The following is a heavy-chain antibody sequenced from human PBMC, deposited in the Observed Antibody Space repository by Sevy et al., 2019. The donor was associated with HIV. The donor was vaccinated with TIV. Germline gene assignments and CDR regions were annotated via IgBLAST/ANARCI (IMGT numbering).Heavy chain of an antibody. V-gene: IGHV3-7*01. J-gene: IGHJ4*02. CDR3: ASDYS. CDR2: INQDGSEE. CDR1: GLTFSRHW. Sequence: GGSLRLSCEASGLTFSRHWMTWVRQAPGKGLEWVANINQDGSEEFYVDSVKGRFTISRDNAKNSLHLQMISLRVEDTAMYYCASDYSWGQGTLVTVSS.